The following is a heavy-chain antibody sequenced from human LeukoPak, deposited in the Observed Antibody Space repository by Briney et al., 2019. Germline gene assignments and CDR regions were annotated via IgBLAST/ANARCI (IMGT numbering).Heavy chain of an antibody. J-gene: IGHJ4*02. V-gene: IGHV3-21*01. CDR1: GFTFSSYS. CDR2: ISGSSSYI. D-gene: IGHD6-6*01. Sequence: GGSLRLSCAASGFTFSSYSMNWVRQAPGKGLEWVSSISGSSSYIYYADSVKGRFTISRDNAKNSLYLQMNSLRAGDTALYYCARADSNIAARRIGFDYWGQGTLVTVSS. CDR3: ARADSNIAARRIGFDY.